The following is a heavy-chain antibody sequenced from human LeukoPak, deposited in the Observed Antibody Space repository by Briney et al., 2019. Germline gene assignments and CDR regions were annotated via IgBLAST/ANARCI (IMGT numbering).Heavy chain of an antibody. Sequence: PSETLSLTCTISGGSVSDYYWSWIRQSPGKGLEWIGYIYHTGSTSYSPSLKSRVTISADTSQNQFSLKLSSVTAADTAVYYCARDTGDDYGDRLSGRIDYWGQGTLVTVSS. J-gene: IGHJ4*02. V-gene: IGHV4-59*02. CDR1: GGSVSDYY. CDR3: ARDTGDDYGDRLSGRIDY. D-gene: IGHD4-17*01. CDR2: IYHTGST.